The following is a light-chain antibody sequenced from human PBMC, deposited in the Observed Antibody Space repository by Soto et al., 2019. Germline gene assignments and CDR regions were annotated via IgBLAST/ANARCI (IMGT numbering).Light chain of an antibody. CDR3: AAWDDSLSGPV. CDR1: SSDVGGYHY. Sequence: QSALTQPASVSGSPGQSITISCTGTSSDVGGYHYVSWYQHVPGKAPKLLISLNNQRPSGVPDRFSGSKSGTSASLAISGLRSEDEAHYYCAAWDDSLSGPVFGGGTKLTVL. V-gene: IGLV1-47*02. J-gene: IGLJ2*01. CDR2: LNN.